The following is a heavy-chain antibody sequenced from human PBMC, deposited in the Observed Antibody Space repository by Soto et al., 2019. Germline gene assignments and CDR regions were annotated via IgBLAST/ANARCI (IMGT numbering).Heavy chain of an antibody. CDR2: IIPIFGTA. J-gene: IGHJ6*02. V-gene: IGHV1-69*13. D-gene: IGHD3-3*01. Sequence: SVKVSCKASGGTFSSYAISWVRQAPGQGLEWMGGIIPIFGTANYAQKFQGRVTITADESTGTAYMELSSLRSEGTAVYYCARERRSFWSGYYGDYYYYGMDVWGQGTTVTVSS. CDR1: GGTFSSYA. CDR3: ARERRSFWSGYYGDYYYYGMDV.